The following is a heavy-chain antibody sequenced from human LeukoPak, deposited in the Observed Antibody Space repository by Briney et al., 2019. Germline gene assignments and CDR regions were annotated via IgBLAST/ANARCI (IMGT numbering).Heavy chain of an antibody. CDR1: VDSVSSNNAA. J-gene: IGHJ4*02. Sequence: SQTLSLTCAISVDSVSSNNAACDSIRQSPSRGLEWLGRTYYRSKWYNDYALSVKSRITVNPDTSKNQCSLQLNSVTPEDTAVYYCARSAGGTIDYWGQGTLVTVSS. CDR2: TYYRSKWYN. CDR3: ARSAGGTIDY. V-gene: IGHV6-1*01. D-gene: IGHD6-13*01.